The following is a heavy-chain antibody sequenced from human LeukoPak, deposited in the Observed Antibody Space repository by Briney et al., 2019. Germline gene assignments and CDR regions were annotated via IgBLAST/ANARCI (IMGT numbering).Heavy chain of an antibody. Sequence: ASVKVSCKASGYTFTSYGISWVRQAPGQGLEWMGWISAYNGSTNYAQKLQGRVTMTTDTSTSTAYMELRSLRSDDTAVYYCARVTVTTTLRLGYWFDPWGQGTLVTVSS. V-gene: IGHV1-18*01. J-gene: IGHJ5*02. CDR2: ISAYNGST. CDR1: GYTFTSYG. D-gene: IGHD4-17*01. CDR3: ARVTVTTTLRLGYWFDP.